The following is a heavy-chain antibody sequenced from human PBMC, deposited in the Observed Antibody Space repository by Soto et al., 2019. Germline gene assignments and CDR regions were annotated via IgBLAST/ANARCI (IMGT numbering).Heavy chain of an antibody. CDR3: ARGLDGGGATTYYYMDV. CDR2: MNPNSGNT. CDR1: GYTFTSYD. D-gene: IGHD1-26*01. V-gene: IGHV1-8*02. Sequence: ASVKVSCKASGYTFTSYDINWVRQATGQGLEWMGWMNPNSGNTGYAQKFQGRVTMTRNTSISTAYMELSSLRSEDTAVYYCARGLDGGGATTYYYMDVWGKGTTVTVSS. J-gene: IGHJ6*03.